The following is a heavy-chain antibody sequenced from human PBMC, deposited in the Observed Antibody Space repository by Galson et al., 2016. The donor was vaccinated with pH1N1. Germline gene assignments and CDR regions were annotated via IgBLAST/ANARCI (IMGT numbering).Heavy chain of an antibody. CDR3: AKEKRGSKWSTFDY. V-gene: IGHV3-43*01. D-gene: IGHD2-15*01. J-gene: IGHJ4*02. CDR1: GFDFDYFS. CDR2: INRNGEVT. Sequence: SLRLSCAASGFDFDYFSMHWVRHAPGKGLEWVGLINRNGEVTYYADTAKGRFIISRDNSQNSLSLQMNNLRTDDTAFYYCAKEKRGSKWSTFDYWGQGTLVTVSS.